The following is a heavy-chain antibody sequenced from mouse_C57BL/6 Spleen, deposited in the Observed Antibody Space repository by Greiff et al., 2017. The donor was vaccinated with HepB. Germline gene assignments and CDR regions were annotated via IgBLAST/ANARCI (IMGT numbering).Heavy chain of an antibody. CDR1: GYTFTSYW. V-gene: IGHV1-55*01. J-gene: IGHJ4*01. Sequence: VQLQQPGAELVKPGASVKMSCKASGYTFTSYWITWVKQRPGQGLEWIGDIYPGSGSTNYNEKFKSKATLTVDKSSSTAYMQLSSLTSEDSAVYYCAREDYYGSSFLAMDYWGQGTSVTVSS. D-gene: IGHD1-1*01. CDR3: AREDYYGSSFLAMDY. CDR2: IYPGSGST.